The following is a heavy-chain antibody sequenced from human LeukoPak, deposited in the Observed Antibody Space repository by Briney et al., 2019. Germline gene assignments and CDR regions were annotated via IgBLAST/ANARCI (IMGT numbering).Heavy chain of an antibody. D-gene: IGHD5-24*01. CDR3: ANRPGWLQKYFQH. CDR2: ISSSSSYI. Sequence: GGSLRLSCAASGFTFSSYSMNWVRQAPGKVLEVVSSISSSSSYIYYADSVKGRFTISRYNAKNSLYLQMNSLRAEDTAVYYCANRPGWLQKYFQHWGQGTLVTVSS. V-gene: IGHV3-21*01. CDR1: GFTFSSYS. J-gene: IGHJ1*01.